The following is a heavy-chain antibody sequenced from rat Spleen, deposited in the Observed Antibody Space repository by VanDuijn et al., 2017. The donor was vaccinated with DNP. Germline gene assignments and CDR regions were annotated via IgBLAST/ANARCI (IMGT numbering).Heavy chain of an antibody. Sequence: EVQLVGSGGGLVQPGRSLKLSCAASGFTFSNYYMAWVRQAPKKGLEWVASISYDGSRTYYRDSVKGRFTLSRDDAKCSLFLKMNSLKSEDTGTYYCARYISIQRVWDYWGQGVMVTVSS. CDR1: GFTFSNYY. D-gene: IGHD1-2*01. J-gene: IGHJ2*01. V-gene: IGHV5-22*01. CDR3: ARYISIQRVWDY. CDR2: ISYDGSRT.